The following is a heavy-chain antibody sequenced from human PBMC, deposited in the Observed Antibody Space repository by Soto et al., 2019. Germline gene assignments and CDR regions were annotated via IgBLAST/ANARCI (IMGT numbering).Heavy chain of an antibody. CDR3: AKKSAYCSGWYAFDY. CDR1: GFTFSSYG. CDR2: ISYDGSNQ. Sequence: GGSLRLSCAASGFTFSSYGMHWVRQAPGKGLGWVAGISYDGSNQYYADSVKGRFTFSRDNSKITLYLQMNSLSSEDTAFYYFAKKSAYCSGWYAFDYCGQGTVVTVS. V-gene: IGHV3-30*18. D-gene: IGHD6-19*01. J-gene: IGHJ4*02.